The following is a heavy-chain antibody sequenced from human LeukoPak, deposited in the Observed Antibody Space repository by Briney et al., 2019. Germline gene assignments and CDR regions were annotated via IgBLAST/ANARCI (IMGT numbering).Heavy chain of an antibody. J-gene: IGHJ4*02. Sequence: ASVKVSCKASGYTFTSYYMHWVRQAPGQGLEWMGIINPSGGSTSYAQKFQGRVTMTRDTSTSTVYMELSSLRSEDTAVYYCSRASPFDYDSSGYYCYFDYGGQGTLVTVSS. D-gene: IGHD3-22*01. CDR2: INPSGGST. V-gene: IGHV1-46*01. CDR3: SRASPFDYDSSGYYCYFDY. CDR1: GYTFTSYY.